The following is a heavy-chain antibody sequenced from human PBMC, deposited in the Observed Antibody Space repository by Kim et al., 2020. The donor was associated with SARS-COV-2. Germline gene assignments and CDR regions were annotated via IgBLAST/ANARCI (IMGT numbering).Heavy chain of an antibody. D-gene: IGHD6-13*01. CDR3: ARDYGIAAAGTLWFDP. CDR1: GGTFSSYA. J-gene: IGHJ5*02. Sequence: SVKVSCKASGGTFSSYAISWVRQAPGQGLEWMGGIIPIFGTANYAQKFQGRVTITADESTSTAYMELSSLRSEDTAVYYCARDYGIAAAGTLWFDPWGQGTLVTVSS. V-gene: IGHV1-69*13. CDR2: IIPIFGTA.